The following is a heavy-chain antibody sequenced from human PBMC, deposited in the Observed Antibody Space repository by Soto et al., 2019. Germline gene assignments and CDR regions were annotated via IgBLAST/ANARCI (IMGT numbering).Heavy chain of an antibody. Sequence: VQVVESGGGLVQPGRSLRLSCTTSGFVFGDYAMSWFRQAPGKGLEWVGFIRTNSRGATTEYAASVRGRFTISRDDSKSVAYLQMNSLKIEDTAVYYCTRGVVIGYWGQGTLVTVSS. CDR1: GFVFGDYA. CDR3: TRGVVIGY. J-gene: IGHJ4*02. CDR2: IRTNSRGATT. V-gene: IGHV3-49*03.